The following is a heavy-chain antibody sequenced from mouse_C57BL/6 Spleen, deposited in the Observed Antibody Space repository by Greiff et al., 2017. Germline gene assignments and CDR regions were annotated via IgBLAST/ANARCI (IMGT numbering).Heavy chain of an antibody. J-gene: IGHJ2*01. V-gene: IGHV3-6*01. CDR3: AREDDGYGD. CDR2: ISYDGSN. CDR1: GYSITSGYY. Sequence: EVQLKESGPGLVKPSQSLSLTCSVTGYSITSGYYWNWIRQFPGNKLEWMGYISYDGSNNYNPSLKNRISITRDTSKNQFFLKLNSVTTEDTATYYCAREDDGYGDWGQGTTLTVSS. D-gene: IGHD2-3*01.